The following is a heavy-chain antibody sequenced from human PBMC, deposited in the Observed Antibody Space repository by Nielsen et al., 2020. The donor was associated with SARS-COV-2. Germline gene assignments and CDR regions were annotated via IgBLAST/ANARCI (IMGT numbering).Heavy chain of an antibody. CDR1: GFTFNIYA. J-gene: IGHJ4*02. CDR3: AKDGRWLQSNYFDY. CDR2: TSASGGST. V-gene: IGHV3-23*01. Sequence: GESLKISCIASGFTFNIYAMAWVRRAPGRGLEWVSGTSASGGSTYYADSVKGRFTISRDNSKNTLYLQMNSLRAEDTAVYYCAKDGRWLQSNYFDYWGQGTLVTVSS. D-gene: IGHD5-24*01.